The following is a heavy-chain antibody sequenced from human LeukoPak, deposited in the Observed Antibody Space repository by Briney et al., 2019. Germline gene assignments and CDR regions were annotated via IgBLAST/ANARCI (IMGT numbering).Heavy chain of an antibody. CDR1: GYTFTGYY. CDR3: ARGGSGWPIDY. V-gene: IGHV1-2*04. D-gene: IGHD6-19*01. J-gene: IGHJ4*02. CDR2: INPNSGGT. Sequence: GASVKVSCKASGYTFTGYYMHWVRQAPGQGLEWMGWINPNSGGTNYAQKFQGWVTMTRNTSISTAYMELSSLRSEDTAVYYCARGGSGWPIDYWGQGTLVTVSS.